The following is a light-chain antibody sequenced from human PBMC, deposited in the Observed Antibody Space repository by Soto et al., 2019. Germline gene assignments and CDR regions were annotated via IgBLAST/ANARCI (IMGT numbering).Light chain of an antibody. Sequence: DIQMTQSPSSLSASVGDIVTITCRASQGISNYLAWYQQKPGKVPKLLIYAASTLQPGVPSRFSGRGSGTDFTLTISSLQPEDVATYYWQKYNGAPRAFGQGTKVDIK. CDR2: AAS. V-gene: IGKV1-27*01. CDR1: QGISNY. CDR3: QKYNGAPRA. J-gene: IGKJ1*01.